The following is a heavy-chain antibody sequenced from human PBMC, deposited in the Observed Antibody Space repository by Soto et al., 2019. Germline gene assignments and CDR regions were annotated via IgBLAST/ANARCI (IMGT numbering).Heavy chain of an antibody. Sequence: VQLVQSGAEVKKPGSSVKVSCKASGGTFSSYAISWVRQAPGQGLEWMGGIIPIFGTANYAQKFQGRVTITADESTSTAYMELSSLRSEDTAVYYCARLASPEDCTSCPRHEFDPWGQGTLVTVSS. CDR2: IIPIFGTA. J-gene: IGHJ5*02. CDR3: ARLASPEDCTSCPRHEFDP. CDR1: GGTFSSYA. D-gene: IGHD2-2*01. V-gene: IGHV1-69*01.